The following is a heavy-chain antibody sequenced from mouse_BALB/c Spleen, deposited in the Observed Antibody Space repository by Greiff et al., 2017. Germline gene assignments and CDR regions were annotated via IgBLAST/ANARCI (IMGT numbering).Heavy chain of an antibody. CDR2: ISTYYGNT. Sequence: VQLQQSGPELVRPGVSVKISCKGSGHTFTDYAMHWVKQSHAKSLEWIGVISTYYGNTNYNQKFKGKATMTVDKSSSTAYMELARLTSEDSAIYYCAMITLFAYWGQGTLVTVSA. CDR1: GHTFTDYA. J-gene: IGHJ3*01. CDR3: AMITLFAY. D-gene: IGHD2-4*01. V-gene: IGHV1-67*01.